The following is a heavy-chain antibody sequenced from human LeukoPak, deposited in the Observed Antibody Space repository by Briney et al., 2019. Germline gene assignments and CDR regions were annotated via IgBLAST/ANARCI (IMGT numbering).Heavy chain of an antibody. CDR3: ARGEDYYDQWYFDY. D-gene: IGHD3-22*01. CDR1: GGXFSGYY. CDR2: INHSGIT. J-gene: IGHJ4*02. V-gene: IGHV4-34*01. Sequence: SETLSLTCVVYGGXFSGYYWTWIRQPPGKGLEWVGEINHSGITNYNPSLKSRVTISVDTSKNQFSLKLSSVTAADTAVYYCARGEDYYDQWYFDYWGQGTLVTVSS.